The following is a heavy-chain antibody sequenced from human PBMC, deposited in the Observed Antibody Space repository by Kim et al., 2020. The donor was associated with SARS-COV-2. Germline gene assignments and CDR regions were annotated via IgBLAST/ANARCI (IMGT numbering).Heavy chain of an antibody. CDR3: ARVSRVRGVITTYYYYDIDV. J-gene: IGHJ6*02. CDR2: TYYRSKWYN. CDR1: GDSVSSNSAA. V-gene: IGHV6-1*01. Sequence: SQTLSLTCAISGDSVSSNSAAWNWIRQSPSRGLEWLGRTYYRSKWYNDYAVSVKSRITINPDTSKNQFSLQLNSVTPEDTAVYYCARVSRVRGVITTYYYYDIDVWGQGTTVTVSS. D-gene: IGHD3-10*01.